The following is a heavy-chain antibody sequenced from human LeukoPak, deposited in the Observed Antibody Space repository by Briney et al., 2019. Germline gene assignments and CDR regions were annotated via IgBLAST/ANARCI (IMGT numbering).Heavy chain of an antibody. J-gene: IGHJ4*02. CDR2: IYYSGHT. Sequence: SETLSLTCTVLDDSLNNYYWNWIRQPPGKGLEWIGYIYYSGHTNYNPSLNSRVAISVDKSKNQFSLRLSSVTAADTAVYYCARDQIVGATTRAYFDYWGQGTLVTVSS. D-gene: IGHD1-26*01. V-gene: IGHV4-59*12. CDR3: ARDQIVGATTRAYFDY. CDR1: DDSLNNYY.